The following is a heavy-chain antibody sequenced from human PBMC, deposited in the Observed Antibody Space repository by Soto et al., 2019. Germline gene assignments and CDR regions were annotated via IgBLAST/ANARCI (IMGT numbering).Heavy chain of an antibody. CDR1: GGTFSSFT. CDR2: IIPIYGTA. Sequence: QVQLVQSGAEVKKPGSSVKVSCKASGGTFSSFTISWVRQAPGQGLEWMGGIIPIYGTANYAQKFQGRVTITADASTRPAYMELSSLRSEDTAVYYCAKDRRADWESYYYYAMDVWGHGTTVTVSS. D-gene: IGHD1-26*01. V-gene: IGHV1-69*01. J-gene: IGHJ6*02. CDR3: AKDRRADWESYYYYAMDV.